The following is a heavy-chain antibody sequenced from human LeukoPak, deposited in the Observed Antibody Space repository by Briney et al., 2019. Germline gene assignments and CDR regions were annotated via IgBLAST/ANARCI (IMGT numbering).Heavy chain of an antibody. CDR1: GFTFSSYW. CDR2: IKQDGSEK. J-gene: IGHJ6*02. Sequence: GGSLRLSCAASGFTFSSYWMSWVRQAPGKGLEWVANIKQDGSEKYYVDSVKGRFTISRDNAKSSLYLQMNSLRAEDTAVYYCAREGSGWYPYYYGMDVWGQGTTVTVSS. V-gene: IGHV3-7*01. CDR3: AREGSGWYPYYYGMDV. D-gene: IGHD6-19*01.